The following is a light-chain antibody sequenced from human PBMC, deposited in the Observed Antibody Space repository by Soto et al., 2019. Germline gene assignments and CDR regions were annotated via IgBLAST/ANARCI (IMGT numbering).Light chain of an antibody. CDR2: LSS. CDR1: QSLLHRNGYNY. V-gene: IGKV2-28*01. CDR3: MQALQTPRT. Sequence: EIVMTQSPLSLPVNPGEPASISCRSSQSLLHRNGYNYLDWYLQKPGQSPQPLIYLSSNRPSGVSDRFSGSGSGTSYTPKISSVEAGDVRIYYCMQALQTPRTLAQGTKVEIK. J-gene: IGKJ1*01.